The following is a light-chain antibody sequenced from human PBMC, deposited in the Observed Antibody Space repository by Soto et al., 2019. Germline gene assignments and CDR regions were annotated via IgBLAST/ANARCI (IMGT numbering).Light chain of an antibody. CDR3: QSNYILPWT. CDR1: QSVSGW. V-gene: IGKV1-5*01. CDR2: SAS. J-gene: IGKJ1*01. Sequence: DIQMTQSPSTLSASVVDTVTFTCLASQSVSGWLAWYQHKPGKAPQLLIYSASTLQIGVPSRFSGSVSGTDFTLTITTLRPDDFASYYCQSNYILPWTFGQGTKVDIK.